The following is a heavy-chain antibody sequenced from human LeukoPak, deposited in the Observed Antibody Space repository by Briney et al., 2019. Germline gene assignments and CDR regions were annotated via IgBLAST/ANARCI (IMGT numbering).Heavy chain of an antibody. CDR1: GFTFSSYA. J-gene: IGHJ4*02. D-gene: IGHD3-10*01. CDR2: ISGSGGST. V-gene: IGHV3-23*01. Sequence: PGGSLRLSCAASGFTFSSYAMSWVRQAPGKGLEWVSSISGSGGSTYYADSVKGLFTISRDNSKNTLYLQMNSLRAEDTAVYYCAKDWAPLTGDYDYFDYWGQGTLVTVSS. CDR3: AKDWAPLTGDYDYFDY.